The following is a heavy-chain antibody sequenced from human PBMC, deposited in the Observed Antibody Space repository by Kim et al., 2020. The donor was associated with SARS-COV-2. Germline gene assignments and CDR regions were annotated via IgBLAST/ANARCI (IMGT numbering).Heavy chain of an antibody. CDR3: ARVHNSLYYDYVWGSYRPMDV. Sequence: ASVKVSCKASGYTFTSYDINWVRQATGQGLEWMGWMNPNSGNTGYAQKFQGRVTMTRNTSISTAYMELSSLRSEDTAVYYCARVHNSLYYDYVWGSYRPMDVWGQGTTVTVSS. J-gene: IGHJ6*02. CDR1: GYTFTSYD. D-gene: IGHD3-16*02. CDR2: MNPNSGNT. V-gene: IGHV1-8*01.